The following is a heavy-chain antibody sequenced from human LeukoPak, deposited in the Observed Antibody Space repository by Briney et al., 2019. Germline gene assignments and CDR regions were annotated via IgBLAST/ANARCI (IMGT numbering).Heavy chain of an antibody. J-gene: IGHJ4*02. CDR3: AKDYYYDSSGYGY. Sequence: PGGSLRPSCAASGFTVSSYAMSWVRQAPGKELEWVSAISGSGGSTYYADSVKGRFTISRDNSKNTLYLQMNSLRAEDTAVYYCAKDYYYDSSGYGYWGQGTLVTVSS. D-gene: IGHD3-22*01. V-gene: IGHV3-23*01. CDR2: ISGSGGST. CDR1: GFTVSSYA.